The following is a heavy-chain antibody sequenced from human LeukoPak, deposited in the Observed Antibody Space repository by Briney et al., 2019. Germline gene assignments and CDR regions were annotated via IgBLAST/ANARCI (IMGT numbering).Heavy chain of an antibody. V-gene: IGHV3-23*01. CDR1: GFSFSSYW. Sequence: GGSLRLSCAASGFSFSSYWMSWVRQASGKGLEWVSTISGRGGGTFYADSVKGRFTITRDNSKNTLFLQMSNLRAEDTAVYYCARSVGYDSTGYFHDAFGIWGQGTMVTVSS. J-gene: IGHJ3*02. D-gene: IGHD3-22*01. CDR3: ARSVGYDSTGYFHDAFGI. CDR2: ISGRGGGT.